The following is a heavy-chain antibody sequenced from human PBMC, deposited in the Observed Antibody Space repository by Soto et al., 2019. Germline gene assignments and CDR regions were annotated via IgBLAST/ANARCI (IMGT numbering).Heavy chain of an antibody. CDR2: FDPEDGET. D-gene: IGHD5-18*01. CDR3: ATFVNTIQLWSRVFDY. J-gene: IGHJ4*02. V-gene: IGHV1-24*01. CDR1: GYTLTELS. Sequence: GASVKVSCKVSGYTLTELSMHWVRQAPGKGLEWMGGFDPEDGETIYAQKFQGRVTMTEDTSTDTAYMELSSLRSGDTAVYYCATFVNTIQLWSRVFDYWGQGTLVTVSS.